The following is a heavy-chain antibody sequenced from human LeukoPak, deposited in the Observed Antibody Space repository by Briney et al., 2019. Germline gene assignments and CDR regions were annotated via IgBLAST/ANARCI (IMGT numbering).Heavy chain of an antibody. J-gene: IGHJ5*02. Sequence: ASVKVSCKASGYTFTGYYIHWVRQAPGQGLEWMGWINPNSGGANYAQNFQGRVTMTRDTSISTAYMELSRLSSDDTAVYYCAYNWFDPWGQGTLVTVSS. CDR1: GYTFTGYY. CDR2: INPNSGGA. V-gene: IGHV1-2*02. CDR3: AYNWFDP.